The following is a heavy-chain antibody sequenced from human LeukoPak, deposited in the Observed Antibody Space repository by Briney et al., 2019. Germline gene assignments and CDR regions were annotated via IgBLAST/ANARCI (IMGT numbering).Heavy chain of an antibody. V-gene: IGHV3-7*01. J-gene: IGHJ4*02. Sequence: PGGSLRLSCAASGFTFSSYWMSWVRQAPGKGLEWVANIKQDGSEKYYVDSVKGRFTISRDNAKNSLYLQMNSLRAEDTAVYYCARVFSRYSSGWYQDYWGQGTLVTVSS. CDR2: IKQDGSEK. CDR3: ARVFSRYSSGWYQDY. CDR1: GFTFSSYW. D-gene: IGHD6-19*01.